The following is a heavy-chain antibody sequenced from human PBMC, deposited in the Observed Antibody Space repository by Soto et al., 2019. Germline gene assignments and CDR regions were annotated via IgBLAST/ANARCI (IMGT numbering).Heavy chain of an antibody. J-gene: IGHJ4*02. Sequence: QVQLVESGGGVVQPGRSLRLSCAASGFTFSNYGMQWVRQAPGKGLEWVAVIWYDGSNKYYADSVKGRFTISRDSSKNTLYLQMNSLRAEDTAVYYCARTAKSSPYYFDYWGQGTLVTVSS. CDR1: GFTFSNYG. CDR2: IWYDGSNK. CDR3: ARTAKSSPYYFDY. V-gene: IGHV3-33*01.